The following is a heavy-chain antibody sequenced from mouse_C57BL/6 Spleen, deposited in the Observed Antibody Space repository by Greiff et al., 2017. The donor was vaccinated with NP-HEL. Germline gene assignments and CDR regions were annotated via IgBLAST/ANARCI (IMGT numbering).Heavy chain of an antibody. CDR1: GFTFSSYA. Sequence: DVQLVESGGGLVKPGGSLKLSCAASGFTFSSYAMSWVRQTPEKRLEWVATISDGGSYTYYPDNVKGRFTISRDNAKNNLYLQMSHLKSEDTAMYYCARDYDYDDGFDYWGQGTTLTVSS. D-gene: IGHD2-4*01. CDR3: ARDYDYDDGFDY. CDR2: ISDGGSYT. J-gene: IGHJ2*01. V-gene: IGHV5-4*01.